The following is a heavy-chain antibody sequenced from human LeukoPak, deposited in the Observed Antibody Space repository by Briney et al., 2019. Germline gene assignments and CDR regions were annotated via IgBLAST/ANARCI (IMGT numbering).Heavy chain of an antibody. Sequence: GGSLRLSCAASGFAFSSHWMHWVRQAPGKGLVWVSHVKNDGSSTNYADSVRGRFTISRDNAKNTLYLQMNSLRAEDTAVYYCARGNDYWSGFIDYWGQGTLVTVSS. V-gene: IGHV3-74*01. CDR2: VKNDGSST. CDR1: GFAFSSHW. D-gene: IGHD3-3*01. CDR3: ARGNDYWSGFIDY. J-gene: IGHJ4*02.